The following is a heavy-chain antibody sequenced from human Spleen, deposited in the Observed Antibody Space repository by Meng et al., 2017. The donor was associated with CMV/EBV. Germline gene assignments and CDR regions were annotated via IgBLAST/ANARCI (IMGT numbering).Heavy chain of an antibody. Sequence: GFTFSSYAMSWVRQAQGKGLEWVSAISGSGGSTYYADSVKGRFTISRDNSKNTLYLQMNSLRAEDTAVYYCAKGVLTTVVTGNWFDPWGQGTLVTVSS. CDR2: ISGSGGST. CDR1: GFTFSSYA. V-gene: IGHV3-23*01. CDR3: AKGVLTTVVTGNWFDP. J-gene: IGHJ5*02. D-gene: IGHD4-23*01.